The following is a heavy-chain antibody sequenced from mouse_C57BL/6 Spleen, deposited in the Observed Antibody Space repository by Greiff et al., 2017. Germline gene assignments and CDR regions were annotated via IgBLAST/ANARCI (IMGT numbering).Heavy chain of an antibody. Sequence: VQLQQSGAELARPGASVKLSCKASGYTFTSYGISWVKQRTGQGLEWIGEIYPRSGNTYYNEKFKGKATLTADKSSSTAYMELRSLTSEDSAVYFCARGHDYDGAYWGQGTLVTVSA. D-gene: IGHD2-4*01. CDR3: ARGHDYDGAY. CDR1: GYTFTSYG. J-gene: IGHJ3*01. V-gene: IGHV1-81*01. CDR2: IYPRSGNT.